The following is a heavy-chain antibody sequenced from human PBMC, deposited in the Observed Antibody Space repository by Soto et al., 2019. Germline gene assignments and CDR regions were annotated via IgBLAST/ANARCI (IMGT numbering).Heavy chain of an antibody. V-gene: IGHV3-15*07. CDR2: IKSKTDGGTT. J-gene: IGHJ2*01. CDR3: TAYWYFSL. CDR1: GSTFSEAW. Sequence: EVQLVESGGGLVKPGGSRRLSCAASGSTFSEAWMNWVRQAPGKRLQWVGRIKSKTDGGTTDYAAPVKGRFTISRDDSENTLYLEMNSLKTGDTAVYYCTAYWYFSLWGRGTLVTVSS.